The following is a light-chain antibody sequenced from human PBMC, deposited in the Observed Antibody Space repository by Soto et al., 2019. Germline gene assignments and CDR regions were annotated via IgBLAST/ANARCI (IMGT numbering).Light chain of an antibody. J-gene: IGLJ2*01. V-gene: IGLV1-44*01. CDR2: SNT. CDR1: SSNIGSHT. Sequence: QAVVTQPPSASGTPGQTIAISCSGGSSNIGSHTVNWYQQLPGTAPRLLIYSNTQRPSGVPDRFSGSKSGTSASLAISGLQSEYEGDYYCAAWDDSLTGVVFGGGTKVTVL. CDR3: AAWDDSLTGVV.